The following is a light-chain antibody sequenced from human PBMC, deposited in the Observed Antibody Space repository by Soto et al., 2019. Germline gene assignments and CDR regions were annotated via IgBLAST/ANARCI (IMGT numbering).Light chain of an antibody. CDR3: QQYKSYPGT. J-gene: IGKJ2*01. CDR2: KAS. Sequence: DIQMTQSPSTLSASVGDRVTIPCRASQSISSWLAWYQQKPVKAPKLLIYKASSLESGVPSRFSGSGSGTEFTLTNSSLQPYDFATYYCQQYKSYPGTFGQGTKLEIK. CDR1: QSISSW. V-gene: IGKV1-5*03.